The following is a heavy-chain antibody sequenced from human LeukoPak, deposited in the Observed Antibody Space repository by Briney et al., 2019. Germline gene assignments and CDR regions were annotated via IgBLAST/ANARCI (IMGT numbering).Heavy chain of an antibody. Sequence: ASVKVSCKASGGTFISFAISWVRQAPGQGLEWMGRIIPISGIPDYAQKFQGRVTITADKSTSTVYMELSSLRSEDTAVYYCATPRYGDSLVYFHHWGQGTLVTVSS. CDR3: ATPRYGDSLVYFHH. D-gene: IGHD4-17*01. CDR1: GGTFISFA. V-gene: IGHV1-69*04. CDR2: IIPISGIP. J-gene: IGHJ1*01.